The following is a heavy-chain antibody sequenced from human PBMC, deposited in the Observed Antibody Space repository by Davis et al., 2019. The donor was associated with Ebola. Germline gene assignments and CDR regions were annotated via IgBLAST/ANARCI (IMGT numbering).Heavy chain of an antibody. CDR1: GASITSGYFS. CDR2: IYTSGTT. D-gene: IGHD3-22*01. V-gene: IGHV4-61*09. J-gene: IGHJ4*02. Sequence: SETLSLTCTVSGASITSGYFSWSWVRQPAGKGLEWIGHIYTSGTTKYNSSLESRVTISLDTSKNQFSLTLTSVSAADTAVYYCARDRHGTSGYGFWGQGTLVTVSS. CDR3: ARDRHGTSGYGF.